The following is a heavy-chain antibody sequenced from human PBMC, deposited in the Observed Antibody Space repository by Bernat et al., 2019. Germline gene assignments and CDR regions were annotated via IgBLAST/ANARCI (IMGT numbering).Heavy chain of an antibody. CDR3: AKDLQTYSSGWYSFDY. CDR2: ISYDGSNK. J-gene: IGHJ4*02. Sequence: QVQLVESGGGVVQPGGSLRLSCAASGFTFSSYGMHWVRQAPGKGLEWVAVISYDGSNKYYADSVKGRFTISRDNSKNTLYLQMNSLRAEDTAVYYCAKDLQTYSSGWYSFDYWGQGTLVTVSS. D-gene: IGHD6-19*01. V-gene: IGHV3-30*18. CDR1: GFTFSSYG.